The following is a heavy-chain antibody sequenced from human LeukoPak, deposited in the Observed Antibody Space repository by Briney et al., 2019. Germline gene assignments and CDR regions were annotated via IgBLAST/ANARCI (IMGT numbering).Heavy chain of an antibody. D-gene: IGHD3-22*01. Sequence: TGGSLRLSCAASGFTFSSYAMHWVRQAPGKGLEWVAVISYDGSNKYYADSVKGRFTISRDNSKNTLYLQMNSLRAEDTAEYYCARDGPTYYYDSSGYYYFDYWGQGTLVTVSS. CDR2: ISYDGSNK. V-gene: IGHV3-30*04. J-gene: IGHJ4*02. CDR1: GFTFSSYA. CDR3: ARDGPTYYYDSSGYYYFDY.